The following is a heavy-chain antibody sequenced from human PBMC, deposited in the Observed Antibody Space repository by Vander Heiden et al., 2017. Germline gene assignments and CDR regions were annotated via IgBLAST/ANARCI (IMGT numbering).Heavy chain of an antibody. V-gene: IGHV3-9*01. CDR2: ISWNSGSI. J-gene: IGHJ4*02. CDR1: GFTFDDYA. Sequence: EVQLMESGGGMVQPGRSLRLSCAASGFTFDDYAMHWVRQAQGKGLEWVSGISWNSGSIGYADSVKGRFTISRDNAKNSLYLQMNSLRAEDTALYYCAKDGRRWLAAPNDYWGQGTLVTVSS. CDR3: AKDGRRWLAAPNDY. D-gene: IGHD6-6*01.